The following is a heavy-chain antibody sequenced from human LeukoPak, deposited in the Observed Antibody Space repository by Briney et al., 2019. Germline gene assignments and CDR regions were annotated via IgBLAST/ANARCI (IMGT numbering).Heavy chain of an antibody. V-gene: IGHV3-21*01. Sequence: GGSLRLSCAASGFTFSSYSLNWVRQAPGKGLEWVSSISSSSSYIYYADPVRGRFTISRDNAKNSLYLQMNSLRAKDTAVYYCARAYDFWSGFDYWGQGTLVTVSS. CDR2: ISSSSSYI. J-gene: IGHJ4*02. CDR1: GFTFSSYS. CDR3: ARAYDFWSGFDY. D-gene: IGHD3-3*01.